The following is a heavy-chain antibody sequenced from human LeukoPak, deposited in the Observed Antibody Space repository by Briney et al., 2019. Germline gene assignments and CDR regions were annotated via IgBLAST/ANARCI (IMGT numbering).Heavy chain of an antibody. CDR2: INHSGST. CDR3: ARVTYCGGDCYGGRAFDI. CDR1: GGSFSGYY. J-gene: IGHJ3*02. V-gene: IGHV4-34*01. D-gene: IGHD2-21*02. Sequence: PSETLSLTCAVYGGSFSGYYWSWIRQPPGKGLEWIGEINHSGSTNYNPSLKSRVTISVDTSKNQFSLKLSSVTAADTAVYYCARVTYCGGDCYGGRAFDIWGQGTMVTVSS.